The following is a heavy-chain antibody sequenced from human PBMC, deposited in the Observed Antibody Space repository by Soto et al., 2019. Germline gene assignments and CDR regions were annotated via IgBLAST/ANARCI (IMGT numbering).Heavy chain of an antibody. J-gene: IGHJ4*02. CDR2: ISGSSGNA. D-gene: IGHD2-15*01. CDR3: AREMAGLGGGYNY. CDR1: GYTFTKYG. Sequence: QVQLVQSGAEVKNPGASVKVSCKTSGYTFTKYGVGWVRQAPGQGLEWMGWISGSSGNANYAEKVQGRITLTTDTSTNTAYIELRSLRSDATALYYCAREMAGLGGGYNYWGQGTLVSVSS. V-gene: IGHV1-18*01.